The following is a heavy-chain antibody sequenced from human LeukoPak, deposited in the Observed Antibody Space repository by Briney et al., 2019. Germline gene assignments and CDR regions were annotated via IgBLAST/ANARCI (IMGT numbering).Heavy chain of an antibody. V-gene: IGHV5-51*01. CDR1: GYYLPTYW. CDR3: ARRGPDSRDYALDH. Sequence: GESLKISCKASGYYLPTYWIAWVRQKPGKGLEWMGTIFSGDSDARYSPSFQGHVTMSADKSMSTAYLQWGSLQASDTAIYYCARRGPDSRDYALDHWGQGTLVTVSS. J-gene: IGHJ4*02. CDR2: IFSGDSDA. D-gene: IGHD3-22*01.